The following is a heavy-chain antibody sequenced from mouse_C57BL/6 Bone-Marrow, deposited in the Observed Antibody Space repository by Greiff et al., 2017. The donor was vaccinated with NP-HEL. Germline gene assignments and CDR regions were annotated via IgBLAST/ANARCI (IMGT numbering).Heavy chain of an antibody. CDR2: IDPSDSYT. CDR3: ARKAYYGRSYEFAY. V-gene: IGHV1-50*01. D-gene: IGHD1-1*01. J-gene: IGHJ3*01. CDR1: GYTFTTYW. Sequence: QVQLQQPGAELVKPGASVKLSYKASGYTFTTYWMQWVKQRPGQGLEWIGEIDPSDSYTNYNQKFKGKATLTVDTSSSTANMQLSSLTSEDSAVYYCARKAYYGRSYEFAYWGQGTLVTVSA.